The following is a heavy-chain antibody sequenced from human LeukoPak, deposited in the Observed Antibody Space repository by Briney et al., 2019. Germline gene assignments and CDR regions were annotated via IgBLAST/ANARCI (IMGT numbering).Heavy chain of an antibody. CDR1: GGSFSGYY. J-gene: IGHJ4*02. D-gene: IGHD6-19*01. CDR3: ATTGYSSGWYLGY. V-gene: IGHV4-34*01. Sequence: KTSQTLSLTCAVYGGSFSGYYWSWIRQPPGKWLEWIGEINHSGSTNYNPSLKSRVTISVDTSKNQFSLKLSSVTAADTAVYYCATTGYSSGWYLGYWGQGTLVTVSS. CDR2: INHSGST.